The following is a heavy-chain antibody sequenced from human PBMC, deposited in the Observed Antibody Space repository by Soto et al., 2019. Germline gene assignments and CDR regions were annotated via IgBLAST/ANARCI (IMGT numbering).Heavy chain of an antibody. D-gene: IGHD1-1*01. CDR1: GGTFRNSA. CDR2: IMPIFRTP. V-gene: IGHV1-69*12. J-gene: IGHJ6*02. Sequence: QVQLEQSGAEVKKPGSSVKLSCKASGGTFRNSAISWVRQAPGQGLEWMGGIMPIFRTPDYAQKFQGRVTIPADESTNTAYMELSGLRSDDPAVYYCARDNDRPQLGGNYYYILDVWGHGTTVTVSS. CDR3: ARDNDRPQLGGNYYYILDV.